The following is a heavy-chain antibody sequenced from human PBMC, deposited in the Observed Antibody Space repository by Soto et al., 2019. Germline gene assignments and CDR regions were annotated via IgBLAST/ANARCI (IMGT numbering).Heavy chain of an antibody. J-gene: IGHJ4*02. V-gene: IGHV3-9*01. CDR1: GFTFDDYV. D-gene: IGHD1-26*01. CDR2: ISWNSGSI. CDR3: AKDLEFGLVGALTCDY. Sequence: EVQLVESGGGLVQPGRSLRLSCAASGFTFDDYVMHWVRQAPGKGLEWVSGISWNSGSIGYADSVKGRFTISRDTAKNSLDLQMNSLRAEDTALYYCAKDLEFGLVGALTCDYWGQGTLVTVSS.